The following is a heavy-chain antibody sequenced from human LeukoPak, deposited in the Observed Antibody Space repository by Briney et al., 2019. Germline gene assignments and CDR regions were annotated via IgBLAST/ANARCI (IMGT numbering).Heavy chain of an antibody. CDR3: ARDTRYCSSTSCYGDWFDP. J-gene: IGHJ5*02. D-gene: IGHD2-2*01. CDR1: GGTFSSYA. CDR2: IIPILGIA. Sequence: SVKVSRKASGGTFSSYAISWVRQAPGQGLEWMGRIIPILGIANYAQKFQGRVTITADKSTSTAYMELSSLRSEDTAVYYCARDTRYCSSTSCYGDWFDPWGQGTLVTVSS. V-gene: IGHV1-69*04.